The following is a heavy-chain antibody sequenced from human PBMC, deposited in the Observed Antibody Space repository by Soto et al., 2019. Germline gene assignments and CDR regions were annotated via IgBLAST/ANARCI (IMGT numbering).Heavy chain of an antibody. CDR3: AKDLGRIVVVPAAMVDY. CDR1: GFTFSSYG. CDR2: ISYDGSNK. J-gene: IGHJ4*02. D-gene: IGHD2-2*01. Sequence: ESGGGVVQPGRSLRLSCAASGFTFSSYGMHWVRQAPGKGLEWVAVISYDGSNKYYADSVKGRFTISRDNSKNTLYLQMNSLRAEDTAVYYCAKDLGRIVVVPAAMVDYWGQGTLVTVSS. V-gene: IGHV3-30*18.